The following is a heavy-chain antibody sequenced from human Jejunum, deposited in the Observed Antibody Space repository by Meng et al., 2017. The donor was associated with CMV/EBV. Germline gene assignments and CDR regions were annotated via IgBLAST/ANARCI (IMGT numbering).Heavy chain of an antibody. Sequence: SDDNFRSYVTNGVRQAPGQGLEWMGWIRHYNGNTKYAQRLQGRLTMTHDTSTKTAYMELTRLTSDDTAVYFCARSGINTYGFFDHWGQGSLVTVSS. CDR2: IRHYNGNT. D-gene: IGHD5-18*01. CDR3: ARSGINTYGFFDH. J-gene: IGHJ4*02. CDR1: DDNFRSYV. V-gene: IGHV1-18*01.